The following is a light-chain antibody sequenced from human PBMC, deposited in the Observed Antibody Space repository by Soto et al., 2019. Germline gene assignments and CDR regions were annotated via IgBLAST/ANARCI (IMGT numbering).Light chain of an antibody. J-gene: IGKJ1*01. CDR1: QSVSSK. V-gene: IGKV3-15*01. CDR2: DAC. CDR3: QQYNNWPWT. Sequence: EIVMTQSPGTLSVSPGERVPLSCRARQSVSSKLVWYPWHPGQAPRLLIYDACTRATGMPGRFSGSGSGTEFTLTISSLQSEDFAVYYCQQYNNWPWTFGQGTKVDIK.